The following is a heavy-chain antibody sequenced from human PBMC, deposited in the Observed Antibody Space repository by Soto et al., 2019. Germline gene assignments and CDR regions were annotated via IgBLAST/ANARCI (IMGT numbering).Heavy chain of an antibody. J-gene: IGHJ4*02. CDR3: AKNWNWGSLVH. Sequence: TSETLSLTCAVYGDSISTDYWSWIRQSPGKGLEWIGFIYYGGSTNYNPSLKSRVTISVDTPKNQFSLKLSSVTAADTAVYYCAKNWNWGSLVHWGQGTLVTVSS. V-gene: IGHV4-59*08. CDR1: GDSISTDY. CDR2: IYYGGST. D-gene: IGHD7-27*01.